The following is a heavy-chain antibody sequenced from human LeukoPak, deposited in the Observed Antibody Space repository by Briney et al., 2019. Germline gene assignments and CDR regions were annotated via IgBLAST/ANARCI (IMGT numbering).Heavy chain of an antibody. CDR2: IIPIFGTA. D-gene: IGHD6-13*01. Sequence: SVKVSCKASGGTFSSYAISWVRQAPGQGLEWMGGIIPIFGTANYAQKFQGRVTITADKSTSTAYMELSSLRAEDTAVYYCARDNSIRSSRYYYYYMDVWGKGTTVTISS. V-gene: IGHV1-69*06. CDR1: GGTFSSYA. J-gene: IGHJ6*03. CDR3: ARDNSIRSSRYYYYYMDV.